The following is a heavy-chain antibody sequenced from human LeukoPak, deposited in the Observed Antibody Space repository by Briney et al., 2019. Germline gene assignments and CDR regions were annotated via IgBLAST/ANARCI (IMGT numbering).Heavy chain of an antibody. D-gene: IGHD3-22*01. CDR2: IYSGGST. V-gene: IGHV3-66*01. CDR3: ARMQDYYDSSGYY. J-gene: IGHJ4*02. CDR1: GFTVSSNY. Sequence: TGGSLRLSCAASGFTVSSNYMSWVRQAPGKGLEWVSVIYSGGSTYYADSVKGRFTISRDNSKNTLYLQMNSLRAEDTAVYYCARMQDYYDSSGYYWGQGTLVTVSS.